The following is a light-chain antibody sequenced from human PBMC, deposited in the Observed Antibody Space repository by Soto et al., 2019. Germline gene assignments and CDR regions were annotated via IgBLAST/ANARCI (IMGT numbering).Light chain of an antibody. CDR3: QQYSDWPLT. J-gene: IGKJ4*01. CDR1: QTVHSH. CDR2: AAS. Sequence: EIVMTQSPATLSVSPGERVTLSCRPSQTVHSHLAWYQQRPGQAPRPLIYAASTRATGIPVRVSGNGFGTEFTLTISSLQSEDFAVYYCQQYSDWPLTFGGGTKVEIK. V-gene: IGKV3D-15*01.